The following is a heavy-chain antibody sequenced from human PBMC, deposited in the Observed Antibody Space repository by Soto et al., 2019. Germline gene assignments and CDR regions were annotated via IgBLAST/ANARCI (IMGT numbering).Heavy chain of an antibody. D-gene: IGHD3-9*01. CDR3: AREKERYFDWHPLDP. Sequence: PGGSLRLSCAASGFTFSDYYMSWIRQAPGKGLEWVSYISSSGSTIYYADSVKGRFTISRDNAKNSLYLQMNSLRAEDTAVYYCAREKERYFDWHPLDPWGQGTLVTVSS. CDR2: ISSSGSTI. CDR1: GFTFSDYY. J-gene: IGHJ5*02. V-gene: IGHV3-11*01.